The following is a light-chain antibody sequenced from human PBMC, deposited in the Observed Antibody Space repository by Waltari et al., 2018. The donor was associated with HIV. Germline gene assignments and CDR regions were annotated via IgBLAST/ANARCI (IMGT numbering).Light chain of an antibody. Sequence: EIVLTQSPGTLSLSPGERATLSCRASQHVSSNYLAWYQQKPGQSPRLRIFGPSNRATGFPDRFSTCGSGTDFTLILSSLEPEDSAVYYCQQYGNSPPGTFGQGTRLEIK. CDR1: QHVSSNY. CDR2: GPS. CDR3: QQYGNSPPGT. J-gene: IGKJ5*01. V-gene: IGKV3-20*01.